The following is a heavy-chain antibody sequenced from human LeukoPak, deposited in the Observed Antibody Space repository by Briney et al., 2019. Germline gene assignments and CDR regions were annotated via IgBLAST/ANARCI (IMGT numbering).Heavy chain of an antibody. CDR2: ISSSGSII. CDR3: ARAHFIGNYYDSSGYYLPFDY. D-gene: IGHD3-22*01. V-gene: IGHV3-48*03. Sequence: GGSLRLSCAASGFTFSSYEMNWVRQAPGKGLEWVSYISSSGSIIYYADSVKGRFTISRDNAKNSLYLQMNSLRAEDTAVYYCARAHFIGNYYDSSGYYLPFDYWGQGTLVTVSS. J-gene: IGHJ4*02. CDR1: GFTFSSYE.